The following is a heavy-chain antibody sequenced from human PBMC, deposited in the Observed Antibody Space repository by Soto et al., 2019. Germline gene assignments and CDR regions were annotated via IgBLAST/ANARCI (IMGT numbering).Heavy chain of an antibody. J-gene: IGHJ6*03. Sequence: GSLRLSCAASGFTFSSYAMSWVRQAPGKGLEWVSAISGSGGSTYYADSVKGRFTISRDNSKNTLYLQMNSLRAEDTAVYYCAKGTPVTTGTLYYYYYYMDVWGKGTTVTVSS. CDR3: AKGTPVTTGTLYYYYYYMDV. CDR1: GFTFSSYA. CDR2: ISGSGGST. V-gene: IGHV3-23*01. D-gene: IGHD1-1*01.